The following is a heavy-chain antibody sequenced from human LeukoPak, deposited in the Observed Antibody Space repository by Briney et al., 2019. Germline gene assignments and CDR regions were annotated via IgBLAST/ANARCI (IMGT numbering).Heavy chain of an antibody. Sequence: SETLSLTCAVYGGSFSGYYWSWIRQPPGKGLKWIGEINHSGSTNYNPSLKSRVTISVDTSKNQFSLKLSSVTAADTAVYYCARARPATAIVPYYFDYWGQGTLVTVSS. V-gene: IGHV4-34*01. CDR1: GGSFSGYY. D-gene: IGHD2-21*02. J-gene: IGHJ4*02. CDR3: ARARPATAIVPYYFDY. CDR2: INHSGST.